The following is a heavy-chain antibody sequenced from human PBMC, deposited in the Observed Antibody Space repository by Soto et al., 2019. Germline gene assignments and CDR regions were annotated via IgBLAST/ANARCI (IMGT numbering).Heavy chain of an antibody. Sequence: GGSLRLSCAASGFTFSSYGMHWVHQAPGKGLEWVAVIWYDGSNKYYADSVKGRFTISRDNSKNTLYLQMNSLRAEDTAVYYCARFPVPAAPDAFDIWGQGTMVTVSS. CDR1: GFTFSSYG. V-gene: IGHV3-33*01. J-gene: IGHJ3*02. CDR3: ARFPVPAAPDAFDI. CDR2: IWYDGSNK. D-gene: IGHD2-2*01.